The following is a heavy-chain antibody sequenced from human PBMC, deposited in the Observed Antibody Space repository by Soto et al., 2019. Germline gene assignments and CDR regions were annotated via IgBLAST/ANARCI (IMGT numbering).Heavy chain of an antibody. D-gene: IGHD6-13*01. Sequence: EVQLVESGGGLVKPGGSLTLSCGGSGFTFRDAWMSWVRQAPGKGLEWVGRIRSNPDGGTADYAAPVKVRFVISRDDSKNTMYLQMNSLQTEDTAVYYCATGRPLVIDYSNYWGQGALVTVSS. CDR2: IRSNPDGGTA. CDR3: ATGRPLVIDYSNY. V-gene: IGHV3-15*01. J-gene: IGHJ4*02. CDR1: GFTFRDAW.